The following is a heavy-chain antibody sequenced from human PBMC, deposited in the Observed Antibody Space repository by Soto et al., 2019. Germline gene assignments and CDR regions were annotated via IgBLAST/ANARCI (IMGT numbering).Heavy chain of an antibody. D-gene: IGHD6-19*01. Sequence: GASMKISSKGSGYSFSSYWSSWRRQMPGKGLECMGRSETSDYNSNKSSAFKVHVTISADKSISTAYLQWSSLKASDTAMYYCARLDIAVAGIFDYWGQGTLVTVSS. CDR2: SETSDYNS. V-gene: IGHV5-10-1*01. CDR1: GYSFSSYW. CDR3: ARLDIAVAGIFDY. J-gene: IGHJ4*02.